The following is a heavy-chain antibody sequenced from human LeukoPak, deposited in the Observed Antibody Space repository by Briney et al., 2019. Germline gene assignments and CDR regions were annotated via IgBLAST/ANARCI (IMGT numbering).Heavy chain of an antibody. V-gene: IGHV3-49*04. D-gene: IGHD5-18*01. CDR1: GFTFGDYA. CDR3: TRAARGNSSVFDY. J-gene: IGHJ4*02. Sequence: PGGSLRLSCTASGFTFGDYAMSWVRQAPGKGLEWVGFIRSKAYGGTTEYAASVKGRFTISRDDSKSIAYLQMNSLKTEDTAVYYCTRAARGNSSVFDYWGQGTLVTVSS. CDR2: IRSKAYGGTT.